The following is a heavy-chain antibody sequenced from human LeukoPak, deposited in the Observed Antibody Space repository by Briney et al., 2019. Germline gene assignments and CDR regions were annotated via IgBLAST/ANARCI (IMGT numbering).Heavy chain of an antibody. CDR1: GYSISSGYY. D-gene: IGHD2-21*01. V-gene: IGHV4-38-2*02. J-gene: IGHJ4*02. CDR3: ARDAGGDFDY. Sequence: PSETLSLTCNVSGYSISSGYYWDWIRQPPGKALEWIGTTSHSGSPNYNPSLKSRVTISIDTSKNQFSLKLSSVTAADTAFYYCARDAGGDFDYWGQGTLVTVSS. CDR2: TSHSGSP.